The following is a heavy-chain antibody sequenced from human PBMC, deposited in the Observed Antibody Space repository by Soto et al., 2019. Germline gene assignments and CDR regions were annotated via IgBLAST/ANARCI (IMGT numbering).Heavy chain of an antibody. CDR2: IIPILDIA. CDR3: ARGVAGTHYFYGLDV. V-gene: IGHV1-69*02. Sequence: QVQLVQSGAEVKKPGSSVKVSCKASGDPFSNYTVSWVRQAPGQGLEWMGRIIPILDIANYAQKFQGRVTITADKSTNTAYMDLINLRSADTAVYYCARGVAGTHYFYGLDVWGQGTTVTVSS. CDR1: GDPFSNYT. D-gene: IGHD6-19*01. J-gene: IGHJ6*02.